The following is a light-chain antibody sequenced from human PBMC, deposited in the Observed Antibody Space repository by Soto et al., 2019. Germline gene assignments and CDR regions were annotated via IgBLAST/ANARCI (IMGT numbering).Light chain of an antibody. CDR2: RAT. V-gene: IGKV1-5*03. CDR1: QNINRW. CDR3: QQNNSYPWT. J-gene: IGKJ1*01. Sequence: DIQMTQSPSTLSSSVGDRVTITCRATQNINRWLAWYQQKPGKAPNLLIYRATSLESGVPSRFRGSGSGTEFNLTISSLQPDDFATYYCQQNNSYPWTFGQGTKVEIK.